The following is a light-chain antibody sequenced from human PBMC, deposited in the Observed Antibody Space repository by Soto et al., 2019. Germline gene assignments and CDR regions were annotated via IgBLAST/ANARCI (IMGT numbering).Light chain of an antibody. CDR1: STDVGSYDY. Sequence: QSALTQPASVSGSPGQSITFSCTGTSTDVGSYDYVSWHQQHPGKAPKLIIYDVNNRPSGVPSRFSGSKSGNTASLNISGLQTEDEADYYCCAYATSGTHVFGTGTKVTVL. CDR3: CAYATSGTHV. J-gene: IGLJ1*01. CDR2: DVN. V-gene: IGLV2-14*03.